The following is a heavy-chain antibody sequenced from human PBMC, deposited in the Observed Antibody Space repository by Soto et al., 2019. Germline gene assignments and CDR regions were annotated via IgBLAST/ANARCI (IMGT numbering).Heavy chain of an antibody. V-gene: IGHV5-10-1*01. Sequence: GEALKSSGEGSGYSFTSYWISWVRQMPGKGLEWMGRIDPSDSYTNYSPSFQGHVTISADKSISTAYLQWSSLKASDTAMYYCARHTVTSEYYYYGMDVWGQGTTVTVSS. CDR2: IDPSDSYT. CDR3: ARHTVTSEYYYYGMDV. J-gene: IGHJ6*02. CDR1: GYSFTSYW. D-gene: IGHD4-17*01.